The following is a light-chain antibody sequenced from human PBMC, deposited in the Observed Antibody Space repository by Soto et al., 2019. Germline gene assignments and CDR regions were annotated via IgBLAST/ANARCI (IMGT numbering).Light chain of an antibody. CDR2: AAS. CDR1: HSVSSK. Sequence: EIVFKQSPCTLSLPPGERATLSCRASHSVSSKLAWYQQKPGQAPRLLIYAASTRATGIPARFSGSGSGTEFTLTISSLQSEDFAVYYCQQYNNWPWTFGQGTKV. CDR3: QQYNNWPWT. J-gene: IGKJ1*01. V-gene: IGKV3-15*01.